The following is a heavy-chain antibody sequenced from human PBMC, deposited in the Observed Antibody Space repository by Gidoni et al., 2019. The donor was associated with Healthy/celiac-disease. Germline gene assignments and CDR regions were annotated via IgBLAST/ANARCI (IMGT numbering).Heavy chain of an antibody. CDR3: TTEIKLLWFGELSSP. CDR2: IKSKTDGGTT. CDR1: GFTFSNAW. D-gene: IGHD3-10*01. J-gene: IGHJ5*02. V-gene: IGHV3-15*01. Sequence: EVQLVESGGGLVKPGGSLRLSCAASGFTFSNAWMSWVRQAPGKGLEWVGRIKSKTDGGTTDYAAPVKGRFTISRDDSKNTLYLQMNSLKTEDTAVYYCTTEIKLLWFGELSSPWGQGTLVTVSS.